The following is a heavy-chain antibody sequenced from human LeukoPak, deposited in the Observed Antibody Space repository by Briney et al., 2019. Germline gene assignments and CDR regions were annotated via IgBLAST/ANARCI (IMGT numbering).Heavy chain of an antibody. V-gene: IGHV3-53*01. J-gene: IGHJ4*02. CDR1: GFTVSSNY. CDR2: IYNGGST. Sequence: GGSLRLSCAASGFTVSSNYMSWVRQAPGKGLEWVSVIYNGGSTYYADSVKGRFTISRDNSKNTLYLQMNSLRAEDTAVYYCAKDPEYYYDSSGYNYFDYWGQGTLVTVSS. CDR3: AKDPEYYYDSSGYNYFDY. D-gene: IGHD3-22*01.